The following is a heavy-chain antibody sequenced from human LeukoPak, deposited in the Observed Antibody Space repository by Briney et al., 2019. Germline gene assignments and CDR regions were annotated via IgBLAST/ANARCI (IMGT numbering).Heavy chain of an antibody. CDR1: GGSFSGYY. J-gene: IGHJ4*02. CDR2: INHSGST. D-gene: IGHD3-22*01. CDR3: ARDMLHYYDSSGYYYSNS. Sequence: PSETLSLTCAVYGGSFSGYYWSWIRQPPGKGLEWIGEINHSGSTNYNPSLKSRVTISVDTSKNQFSLKLSSVTAADTAVYYCARDMLHYYDSSGYYYSNSWGQGTLVTVSS. V-gene: IGHV4-34*01.